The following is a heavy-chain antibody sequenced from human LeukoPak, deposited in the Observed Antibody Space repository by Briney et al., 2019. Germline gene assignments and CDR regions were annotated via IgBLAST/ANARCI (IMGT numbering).Heavy chain of an antibody. CDR2: IYHSGST. D-gene: IGHD3-22*01. CDR1: GYSISSGYY. V-gene: IGHV4-38-2*01. CDR3: AGTYYDSSGYIFDY. Sequence: SSETLSLTCAVSGYSISSGYYWGWIRPPPGKGLEWIGSIYHSGSTYYNPSLKSRVTISVDTSKNQFSLKLSSVTAADTAVYYCAGTYYDSSGYIFDYWGQGTLVTVSS. J-gene: IGHJ4*02.